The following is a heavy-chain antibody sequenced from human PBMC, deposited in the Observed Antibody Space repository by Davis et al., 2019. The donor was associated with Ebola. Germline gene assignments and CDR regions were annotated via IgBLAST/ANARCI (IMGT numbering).Heavy chain of an antibody. D-gene: IGHD2-15*01. Sequence: SETLSLTCAVYGPSFSGYYSSCIRPLPGKGPEWFGEINHSGSTSYNPSLKSRVTISVDTSKNQFSLKLSSVTAADTAVYYCAREGYCSGGSCYGVDHAFDIWGQGTMVTVSS. CDR3: AREGYCSGGSCYGVDHAFDI. CDR2: INHSGST. CDR1: GPSFSGYY. J-gene: IGHJ3*02. V-gene: IGHV4-34*01.